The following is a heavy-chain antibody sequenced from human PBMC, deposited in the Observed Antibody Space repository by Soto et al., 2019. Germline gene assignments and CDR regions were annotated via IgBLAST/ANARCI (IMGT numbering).Heavy chain of an antibody. Sequence: QLHLQKSGPGLARPSETLSLTCRVSDDSITSADFYWAWIRQPPGKGLEWIGDISSGGYTFYTPSLNSRVTISVDTSKNQLSLRLTSVTASDTAVYYCARRRKGGFFDNWGQGTLVTVSS. J-gene: IGHJ4*02. V-gene: IGHV4-39*01. CDR1: DDSITSADFY. CDR3: ARRRKGGFFDN. CDR2: ISSGGYT. D-gene: IGHD3-16*01.